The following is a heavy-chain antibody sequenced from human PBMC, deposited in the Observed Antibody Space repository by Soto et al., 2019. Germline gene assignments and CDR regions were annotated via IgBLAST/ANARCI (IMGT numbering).Heavy chain of an antibody. J-gene: IGHJ6*02. CDR2: IDSISKTI. Sequence: GGSLRLSCAASGFTFSNYNMNWVRQAPGKGLEWVSYIDSISKTINYADSVKGRFTISRDNAKNSLYLQMNNLRDEDSAVYYCARAEYSSSPFYYYYYGMDVWGQGTTVTVSS. CDR3: ARAEYSSSPFYYYYYGMDV. D-gene: IGHD6-6*01. CDR1: GFTFSNYN. V-gene: IGHV3-48*02.